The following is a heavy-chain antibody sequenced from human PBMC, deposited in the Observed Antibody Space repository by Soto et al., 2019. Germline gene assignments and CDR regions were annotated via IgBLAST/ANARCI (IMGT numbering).Heavy chain of an antibody. Sequence: GGSLRLSCAASGGTFISYAMSWVRQAPGKGLEWVSAISGSGGSTYYADSVKGRFTISRDNSKNTLYLQMNRLRAEDTAVYYCAKSHYDLLTGYPGHEYYFDYWGQGTLVTVS. J-gene: IGHJ4*02. V-gene: IGHV3-23*01. CDR1: GGTFISYA. CDR2: ISGSGGST. CDR3: AKSHYDLLTGYPGHEYYFDY. D-gene: IGHD3-9*01.